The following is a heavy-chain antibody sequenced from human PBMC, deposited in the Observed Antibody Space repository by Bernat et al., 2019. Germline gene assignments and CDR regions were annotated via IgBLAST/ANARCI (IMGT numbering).Heavy chain of an antibody. CDR2: ISSSGTYT. Sequence: QVQLVESGGGLVKPGGSLRLSCAASGFTFSDYYMNWIRQAPGKGLEWVSYISSSGTYTSYADSVTGRFTISRDDAKNSLYLQMNSLTAEDTAVYYCARGGSVGAYYNYGLDVWGQVTTVAVSS. CDR1: GFTFSDYY. J-gene: IGHJ6*02. CDR3: ARGGSVGAYYNYGLDV. D-gene: IGHD3-10*01. V-gene: IGHV3-11*05.